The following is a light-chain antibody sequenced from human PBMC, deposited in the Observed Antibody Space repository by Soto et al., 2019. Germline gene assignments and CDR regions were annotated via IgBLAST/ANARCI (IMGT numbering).Light chain of an antibody. CDR2: DVT. Sequence: QSALTQPRSVSGSPGQSVTISCTGTTSDVGGYNYVSWYQQHPGKAPKLMIYDVTKRPSGVPDRFSGSKSSNTASLTISGLLSYYEPDYYCPSSSGSYLRVFGGGTKPTLL. V-gene: IGLV2-11*01. J-gene: IGLJ3*02. CDR1: TSDVGGYNY. CDR3: PSSSGSYLRV.